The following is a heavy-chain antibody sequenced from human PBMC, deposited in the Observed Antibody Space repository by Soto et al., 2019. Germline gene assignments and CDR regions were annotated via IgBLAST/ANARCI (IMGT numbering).Heavy chain of an antibody. CDR1: GFTFIGYE. CDR3: AKVRATYLSASYFYYGLDV. CDR2: ISGSGSSV. V-gene: IGHV3-23*04. Sequence: EVQLVESGGDLIQPGGSLRLSCAASGFTFIGYEMNWFRQAPGKGLEWVSSISGSGSSVYLADSVRGRFAMSRDLSTNTVSLQMNSLRVEDTAIYYCAKVRATYLSASYFYYGLDVWGQGTTVTVSS. D-gene: IGHD2-21*01. J-gene: IGHJ6*02.